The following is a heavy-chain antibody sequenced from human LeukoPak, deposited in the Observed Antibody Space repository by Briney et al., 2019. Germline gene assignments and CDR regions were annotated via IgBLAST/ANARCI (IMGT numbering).Heavy chain of an antibody. D-gene: IGHD2-8*02. V-gene: IGHV3-53*01. J-gene: IGHJ4*02. Sequence: GGSLRLSCAASGFTVSSNYMSWVRQAPGKGLEWVSSIFPSGGEIHYADSVRGRFTISRDNSKSTLSLQMNSLRAEDTAIYYCATYRQVLLPFESWGQGTPVTVSS. CDR2: IFPSGGEI. CDR3: ATYRQVLLPFES. CDR1: GFTVSSNY.